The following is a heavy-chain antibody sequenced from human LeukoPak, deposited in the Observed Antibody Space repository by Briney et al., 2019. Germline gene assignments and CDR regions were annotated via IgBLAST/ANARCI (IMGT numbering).Heavy chain of an antibody. J-gene: IGHJ4*02. CDR1: GFTFSSYA. CDR3: ARTGGSQGGNY. D-gene: IGHD1-26*01. Sequence: GGSLRLSCAASGFTFSSYAIHWVRQAPGKGLEWVAVISYDGSNKYYADSVKGRFTISRDNSKNTLYLQMNSLRAEDTAVYYCARTGGSQGGNYWGQGTLVTVSS. CDR2: ISYDGSNK. V-gene: IGHV3-30*04.